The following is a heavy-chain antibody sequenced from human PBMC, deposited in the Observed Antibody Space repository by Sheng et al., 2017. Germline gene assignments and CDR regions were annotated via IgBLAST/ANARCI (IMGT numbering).Heavy chain of an antibody. CDR3: AREGGFGVVIRPSSYGMDV. V-gene: IGHV4-34*01. J-gene: IGHJ6*02. CDR2: INHSGST. D-gene: IGHD3-3*01. CDR1: GASFSGYY. Sequence: QVQLQQWGAGLLKPSETLSLTCAVYGASFSGYYWSWIRQPPGKGLEWIGEINHSGSTNYNPSLKSRVTISVDTSKNQFSLKLSSVTAADTAVYYCAREGGFGVVIRPSSYGMDVWGQGTTVTVSS.